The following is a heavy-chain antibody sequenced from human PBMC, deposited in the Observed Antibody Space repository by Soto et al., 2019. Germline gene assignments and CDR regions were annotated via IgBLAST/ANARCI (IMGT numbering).Heavy chain of an antibody. V-gene: IGHV3-30*03. CDR1: GFTFSNYA. CDR3: TRGRPLPSMNTGDEPLDI. D-gene: IGHD3-16*01. J-gene: IGHJ3*02. Sequence: QVQLVESGGCVVQPGTSLTLSCAASGFTFSNYAMHWVRQAPGKGLEWVAAMSFDGTRYYADSVKGRSTISRDSARNTVFLQTSGMRVDDTALYYCTRGRPLPSMNTGDEPLDIWGQGTMVTVSS. CDR2: MSFDGTR.